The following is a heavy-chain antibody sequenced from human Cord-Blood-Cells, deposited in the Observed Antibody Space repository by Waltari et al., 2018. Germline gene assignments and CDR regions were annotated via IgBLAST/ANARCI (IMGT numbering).Heavy chain of an antibody. D-gene: IGHD6-6*01. CDR3: ARQYSSSSRYFDY. CDR1: GRSISSSSYY. CDR2: IYYSGST. V-gene: IGHV4-39*01. Sequence: QLQLQESGPGLVQPSETLSLPCTVAGRSISSSSYYWGWIRQPPGKGLEWIGSIYYSGSTYYNPSLKSRVTISVDTSKNQFSLKLSSVTAADTAVYYCARQYSSSSRYFDYWGQGTLVTVSS. J-gene: IGHJ4*02.